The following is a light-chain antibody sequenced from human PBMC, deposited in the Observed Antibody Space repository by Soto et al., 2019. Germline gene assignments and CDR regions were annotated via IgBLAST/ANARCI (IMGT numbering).Light chain of an antibody. J-gene: IGKJ3*01. Sequence: EIVLTQSPGTLSLSPGERATLSCRASQGLSSNYLAWYQQRPGQSPRLLVYGASSRATGIPDRFSGSGFGTDFALTISRLEPEDSAVYYCHQYDNAPFTFGPGTRVGIK. CDR1: QGLSSNY. CDR2: GAS. V-gene: IGKV3-20*01. CDR3: HQYDNAPFT.